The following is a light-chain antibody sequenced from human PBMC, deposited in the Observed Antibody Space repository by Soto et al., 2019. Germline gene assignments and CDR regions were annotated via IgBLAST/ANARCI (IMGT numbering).Light chain of an antibody. CDR1: SSDVGYYNY. CDR3: CSYAGSYEV. Sequence: QSALTQPRSVSGSPGQSVTISCTGTSSDVGYYNYVSWYQQHPGKVPKLMIYDVGKRPSGVRDRFSGSKSGNTASLTISGLQAEDEADYYCCSYAGSYEVFGGGTKLTVL. J-gene: IGLJ2*01. V-gene: IGLV2-11*01. CDR2: DVG.